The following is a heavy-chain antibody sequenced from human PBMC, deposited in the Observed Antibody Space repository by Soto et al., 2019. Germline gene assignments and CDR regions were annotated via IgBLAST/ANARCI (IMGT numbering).Heavy chain of an antibody. CDR3: ARDLYYYYYMDV. Sequence: GGSLRLSCAASGFTVSSNYMSWVRQAPGKGLEWVSVIYSGGSTYYADSVKGRFTISRDNSKNTLYLQMNSLRAEDTAVYYCARDLYYYYYMDVWGKGTTVTVSS. V-gene: IGHV3-66*01. CDR1: GFTVSSNY. CDR2: IYSGGST. J-gene: IGHJ6*03.